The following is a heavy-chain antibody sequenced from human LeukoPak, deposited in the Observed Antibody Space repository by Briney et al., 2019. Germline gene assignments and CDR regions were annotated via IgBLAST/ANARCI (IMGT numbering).Heavy chain of an antibody. J-gene: IGHJ6*03. CDR1: GFTFDDYG. CDR3: ARVETSSGSSYYYYYMDV. V-gene: IGHV3-20*04. Sequence: GGSLRLSCAASGFTFDDYGMSWVRQAPGKVLEWVSGINWNGGSTGYADSVKGRFTISRDNAKNSLYLQMNSLRAEDTALYYCARVETSSGSSYYYYYMDVWGKGTTVTVSS. D-gene: IGHD3-3*01. CDR2: INWNGGST.